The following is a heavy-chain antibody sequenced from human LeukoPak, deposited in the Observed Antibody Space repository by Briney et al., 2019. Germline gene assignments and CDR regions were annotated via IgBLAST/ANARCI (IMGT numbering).Heavy chain of an antibody. D-gene: IGHD6-19*01. CDR3: ARSDSSGWYSRLFYFDY. Sequence: ASVKVSCTASGYTFTGYYMHWVRQAPGQGREWVGESNPNSGGTNYAQKFQGRVTMTRDTSISTAYMELSRLRSDDTAVYYCARSDSSGWYSRLFYFDYWGQGTLVTVSS. V-gene: IGHV1-2*02. CDR2: SNPNSGGT. CDR1: GYTFTGYY. J-gene: IGHJ4*02.